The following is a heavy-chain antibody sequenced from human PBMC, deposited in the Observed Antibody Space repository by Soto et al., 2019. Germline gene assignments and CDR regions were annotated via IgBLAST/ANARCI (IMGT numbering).Heavy chain of an antibody. CDR2: IIPILGTA. V-gene: IGHV1-69*08. D-gene: IGHD2-15*01. J-gene: IGHJ3*02. CDR1: GGTFSSYT. Sequence: QVQMVQFGAEVKKPGSSVKVTCKASGGTFSSYTIRWVRQAPGQGLEWMGRIIPILGTANYAQKFQGRVTVTVDKSTGNAYMELSSLRSEDTAVYYCASFGYCGGGSCYNRVDIWGQGTMVTVSS. CDR3: ASFGYCGGGSCYNRVDI.